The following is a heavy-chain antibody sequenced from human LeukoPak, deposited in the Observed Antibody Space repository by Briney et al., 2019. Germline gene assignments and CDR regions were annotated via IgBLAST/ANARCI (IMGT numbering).Heavy chain of an antibody. CDR1: GFTFSSYA. D-gene: IGHD6-13*01. CDR3: ARVLAAAGTPDDIDY. CDR2: ISYDGSNK. Sequence: GGSLRPSCAASGFTFSSYAMHWVRQAPGKGLEWVAVISYDGSNKYYADSVKGRFTISRDNSKNTLYLQMNSLRAEDTAVYYCARVLAAAGTPDDIDYWGQGTLVTVSS. V-gene: IGHV3-30*04. J-gene: IGHJ4*02.